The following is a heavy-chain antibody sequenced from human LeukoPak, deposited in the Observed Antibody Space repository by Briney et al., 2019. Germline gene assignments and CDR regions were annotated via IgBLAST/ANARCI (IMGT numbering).Heavy chain of an antibody. CDR3: AREDGAYTTWWKAFDM. J-gene: IGHJ3*02. D-gene: IGHD3-16*01. Sequence: ASVKVSCKASGYTFSDYYVHWVRQAPGQGLEWMGWINPRSGDTNYLEKFQGRVTVTRDTSISAAYLELNRLTSDDTAVYFCAREDGAYTTWWKAFDMWGQGTLVSVSS. CDR2: INPRSGDT. CDR1: GYTFSDYY. V-gene: IGHV1-2*02.